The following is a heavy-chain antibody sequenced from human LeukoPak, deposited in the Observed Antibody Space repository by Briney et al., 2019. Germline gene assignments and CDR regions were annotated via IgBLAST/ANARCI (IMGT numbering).Heavy chain of an antibody. CDR2: ISSSSSYI. Sequence: PGGSLRLSCAASGFTFSSYSMNWVRQAPGKGLEWVSSISSSSSYIYYADSVKGRFTMSRDNAKNSLYLQMSSLRAEDTAVYYCARERAAQYDYWGRGILVTVSS. CDR3: ARERAAQYDY. CDR1: GFTFSSYS. J-gene: IGHJ4*02. V-gene: IGHV3-21*01. D-gene: IGHD4-11*01.